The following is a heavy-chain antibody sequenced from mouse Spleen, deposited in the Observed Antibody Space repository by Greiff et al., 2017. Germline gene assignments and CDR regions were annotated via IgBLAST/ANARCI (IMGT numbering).Heavy chain of an antibody. CDR1: GYSITSDY. V-gene: IGHV3-8*01. J-gene: IGHJ4*01. CDR2: ISYSGST. Sequence: EVKLMESGPGLAKPSQTLSLTCSVPGYSITSDYWNWIRKFPGNKLEYMGYISYSGSTYYNPSLKSRISITRDTSKNQYYLQLNSVTTEDTATYYCARTIHYYGRAMDYWGQGTSVTVSS. D-gene: IGHD1-1*01. CDR3: ARTIHYYGRAMDY.